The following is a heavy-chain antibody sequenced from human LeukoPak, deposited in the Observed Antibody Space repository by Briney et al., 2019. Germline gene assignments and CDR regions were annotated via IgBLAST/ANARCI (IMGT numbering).Heavy chain of an antibody. CDR3: AKDRCSNGIGCYYYYMDV. D-gene: IGHD2-8*01. V-gene: IGHV3-49*03. CDR1: GFTFGGYA. CDR2: IRSKAYGGTT. Sequence: GGSLRLFCTASGFTFGGYAMSWFRQAPGKGREWVGFIRSKAYGGTTGYAASVKGRFTISRDDSKSIAYLQMNSLRAEDTAVYYCAKDRCSNGIGCYYYYMDVWGKGTAVTISS. J-gene: IGHJ6*03.